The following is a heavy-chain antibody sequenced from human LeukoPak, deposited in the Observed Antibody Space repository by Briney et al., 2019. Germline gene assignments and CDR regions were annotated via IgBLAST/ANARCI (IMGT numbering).Heavy chain of an antibody. D-gene: IGHD1-1*01. V-gene: IGHV4-4*07. CDR3: AREDGTGGLAV. CDR1: GGSISSYY. J-gene: IGHJ6*02. CDR2: MYSSGST. Sequence: SETLSLTCTVSGGSISSYYWTWIRQPAGKGLEWIGRMYSSGSTNYNPSLKSRVTMSVDTSKNQFSLKLRSVTAADTAVYYCAREDGTGGLAVWGQGTTVTVSS.